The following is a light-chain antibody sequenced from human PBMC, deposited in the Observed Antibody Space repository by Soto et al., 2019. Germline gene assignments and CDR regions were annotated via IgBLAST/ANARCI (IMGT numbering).Light chain of an antibody. J-gene: IGKJ4*01. CDR1: QSVSSY. CDR3: QQRSNWLT. CDR2: DAS. V-gene: IGKV3-11*01. Sequence: EIVLTQSPATLSLSPGERATLSCRASQSVSSYLAWYQQKPGQAPRLLIYDASNRATGIPARFSGSGSGTDFTLTISSLEPEDFAVYYCQQRSNWLTFSGGT.